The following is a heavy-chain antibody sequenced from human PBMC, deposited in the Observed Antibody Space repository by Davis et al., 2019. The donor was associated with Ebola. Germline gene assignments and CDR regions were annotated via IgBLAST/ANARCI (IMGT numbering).Heavy chain of an antibody. J-gene: IGHJ4*02. V-gene: IGHV3-49*03. CDR1: GFTFVDFG. D-gene: IGHD1-7*01. Sequence: PGGSLRLSCTGSGFTFVDFGMTWFRQAPGKGLEWVGFFRSEAYGGTSEYAASVKGRFTFSRDDSKSIAYLQMNSLKTEDTAIYYCSRTRSWNYDLSFDYWGQGTLVTVSS. CDR3: SRTRSWNYDLSFDY. CDR2: FRSEAYGGTS.